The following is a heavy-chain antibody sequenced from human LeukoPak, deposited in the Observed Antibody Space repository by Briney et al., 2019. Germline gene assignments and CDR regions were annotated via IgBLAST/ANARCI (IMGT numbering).Heavy chain of an antibody. D-gene: IGHD1-14*01. CDR1: GGSISSYY. V-gene: IGHV4-59*01. Sequence: PSETLSLTCTVSGGSISSYYRSWIRQPPGKGLEWIGYIYYSGSTTYNPSLKSRVTISVDTSKNQFSLKLSSVTAADTAVYYCARDSNRDAFDIWGQGTMVTVSS. CDR2: IYYSGST. J-gene: IGHJ3*02. CDR3: ARDSNRDAFDI.